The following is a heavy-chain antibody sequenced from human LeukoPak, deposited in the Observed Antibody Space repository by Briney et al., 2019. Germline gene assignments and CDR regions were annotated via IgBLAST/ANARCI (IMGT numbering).Heavy chain of an antibody. CDR2: IYYRGST. V-gene: IGHV4-59*01. CDR1: GGSISSYY. CDR3: ARVGDGYNYFPYYYMDF. J-gene: IGHJ6*03. Sequence: SETLSLTCTVSGGSISSYYWSWIRQPPGKGLEWIGNIYYRGSTNYNPSLNSRVIMSVDTTNNQFSLRLSSVTAADTAIYYCARVGDGYNYFPYYYMDFWGKGTTVIVSS. D-gene: IGHD5-24*01.